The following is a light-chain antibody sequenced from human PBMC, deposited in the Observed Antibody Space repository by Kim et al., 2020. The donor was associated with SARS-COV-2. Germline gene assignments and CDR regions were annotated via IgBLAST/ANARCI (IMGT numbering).Light chain of an antibody. CDR3: KSRDSSGKVV. CDR2: GKN. V-gene: IGLV3-19*01. Sequence: SSELTQDPALSVALGQTVRITCQGDSLRRYYASWYQQKPGQAPVLVIYGKNNRPSGIPDRFSGSSSGNTASLTITGAQAEEEADYYCKSRDSSGKVVFGGGTQLTVL. J-gene: IGLJ2*01. CDR1: SLRRYY.